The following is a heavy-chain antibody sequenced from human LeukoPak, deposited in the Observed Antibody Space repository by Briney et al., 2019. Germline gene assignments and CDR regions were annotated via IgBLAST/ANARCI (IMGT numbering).Heavy chain of an antibody. CDR2: ISYDGSNK. CDR3: AKDAYRYGLFDY. Sequence: GGSLRLSCAASGFTFSSYGMHWVRQAPGKGLEWVAVISYDGSNKYYADSVKGRFTISRDNSKNTLYLQMNSLRAEDTAVYYCAKDAYRYGLFDYWGQGTLVTVSS. V-gene: IGHV3-30*18. J-gene: IGHJ4*02. CDR1: GFTFSSYG. D-gene: IGHD5-18*01.